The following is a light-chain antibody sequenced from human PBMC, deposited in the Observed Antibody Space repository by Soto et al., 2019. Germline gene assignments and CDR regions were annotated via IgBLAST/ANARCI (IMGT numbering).Light chain of an antibody. CDR1: SSNIGGNS. J-gene: IGLJ1*01. V-gene: IGLV1-51*01. CDR3: GSWDSSLSAYV. Sequence: PGQKVTISCSGSSSNIGGNSVSWYQQLPGTAPKLLIYDDNKRPSGIPDRFSGSKSGTSATLGITGFQTGDEADYYCGSWDSSLSAYVFGTGTKVT. CDR2: DDN.